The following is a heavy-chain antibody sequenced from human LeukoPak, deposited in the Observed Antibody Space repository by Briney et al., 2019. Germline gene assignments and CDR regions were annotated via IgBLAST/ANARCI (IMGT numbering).Heavy chain of an antibody. V-gene: IGHV3-23*01. Sequence: GGSLRLPCAASGFTFTDYAMGWVRQAPGQGLGWASTISASGSTTYYADSVRGRFTISRDNSKNTLSLQMSSLRAEDTAVYYCAKARTPYNSGFDYWGQGTLVAVSS. CDR2: ISASGSTT. J-gene: IGHJ4*02. CDR1: GFTFTDYA. D-gene: IGHD6-19*01. CDR3: AKARTPYNSGFDY.